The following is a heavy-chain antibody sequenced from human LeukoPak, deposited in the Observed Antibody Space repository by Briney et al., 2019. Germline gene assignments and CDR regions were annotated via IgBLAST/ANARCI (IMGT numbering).Heavy chain of an antibody. CDR2: INPNSGGT. J-gene: IGHJ4*02. CDR3: ARGNGYSSSHGDY. CDR1: GYTFTGYY. V-gene: IGHV1-2*02. D-gene: IGHD6-13*01. Sequence: ASVKVSCKASGYTFTGYYIHWVRQAPGQGLECMGWINPNSGGTNYAQKFQGRVTMTRDTSISTAYMELSRLRSDDTAVYYCARGNGYSSSHGDYWGQGTLVTVSS.